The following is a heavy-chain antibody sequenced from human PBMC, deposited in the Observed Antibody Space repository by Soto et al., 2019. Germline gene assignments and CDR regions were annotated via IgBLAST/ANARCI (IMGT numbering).Heavy chain of an antibody. J-gene: IGHJ6*02. V-gene: IGHV1-69*04. CDR1: GGTFSSYT. Sequence: SVKVSCKASGGTFSSYTISWVRQAPGQGLEWMGRIIPILGIANYAQKFQGRVTITADKSTSTAYMELSSLRSEDTAVYYCARDREWELLSYGMDVWGQGTTVTVSS. D-gene: IGHD1-26*01. CDR3: ARDREWELLSYGMDV. CDR2: IIPILGIA.